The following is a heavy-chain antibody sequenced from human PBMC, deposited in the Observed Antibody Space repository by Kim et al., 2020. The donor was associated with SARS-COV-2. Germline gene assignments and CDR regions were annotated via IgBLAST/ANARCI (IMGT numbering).Heavy chain of an antibody. J-gene: IGHJ6*02. Sequence: GGSLRLSCAASGITFSSYGMHWVRQAPGKGLEWVAVISYDGSNKNYADSVKGRFTISRDNSKNTLYLQMNSLRDEDTAVYYCAKDRKKWHGSGWYYYYYGMDVWGQGTTVTVSS. CDR1: GITFSSYG. CDR3: AKDRKKWHGSGWYYYYYGMDV. D-gene: IGHD6-19*01. CDR2: ISYDGSNK. V-gene: IGHV3-30*18.